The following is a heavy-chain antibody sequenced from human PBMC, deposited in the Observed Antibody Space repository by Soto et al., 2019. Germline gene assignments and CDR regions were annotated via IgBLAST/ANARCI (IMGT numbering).Heavy chain of an antibody. Sequence: EVQLLESGGGLVQPGGSLRLSCAASGFTFSSYAMSWVRQAPGKGLEWVLAVSSSGGSTYYADSVKGRFTISRDNSKNTLYLQMKSLRAEDTAVYYCAKYSTSWRGGQFDYWGQGTLVTVSS. CDR3: AKYSTSWRGGQFDY. J-gene: IGHJ4*02. CDR1: GFTFSSYA. V-gene: IGHV3-23*01. D-gene: IGHD6-13*01. CDR2: VSSSGGST.